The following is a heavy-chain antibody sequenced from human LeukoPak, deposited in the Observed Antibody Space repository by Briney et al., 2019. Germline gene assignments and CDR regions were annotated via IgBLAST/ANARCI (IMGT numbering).Heavy chain of an antibody. D-gene: IGHD3-9*01. CDR2: ISGSGGST. J-gene: IGHJ4*02. CDR3: AKGKNDILTGYPH. V-gene: IGHV3-23*01. CDR1: GFTFSNYA. Sequence: GGSLRLSCEASGFTFSNYAMNWVRQAPGKGLEWVSGISGSGGSTYYADSVKGRFTISRDNSKNTLYLQMNGLRGEDTAVYYCAKGKNDILTGYPHWGQGTLVTVSS.